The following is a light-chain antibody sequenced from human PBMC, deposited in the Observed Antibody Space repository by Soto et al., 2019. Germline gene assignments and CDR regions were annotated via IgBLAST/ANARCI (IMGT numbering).Light chain of an antibody. J-gene: IGLJ1*01. CDR3: SSFTRSVTYV. CDR1: SSDVGGYNS. CDR2: KVS. Sequence: QSALTQPASVSGSPGQSITISCTGTSSDVGGYNSVSWYQQHPGKAPKVMIYKVSNRPSGVSDRFSGSKSGNTASLTISGLQAEDEADYYCSSFTRSVTYVFGTGTKVTV. V-gene: IGLV2-14*01.